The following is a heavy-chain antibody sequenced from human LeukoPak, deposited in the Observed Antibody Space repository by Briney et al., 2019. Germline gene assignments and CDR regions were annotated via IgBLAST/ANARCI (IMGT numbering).Heavy chain of an antibody. CDR3: VQNSGSYTAAFDY. CDR2: IIPIFGTA. Sequence: SVKVSCKASGGTFSSYAISWVRQAPGQGLEWMGGIIPIFGTANYAQKLQGRVTMTTDTSTSTAYMELRSLRSDDTAVYYCVQNSGSYTAAFDYWGQGTLVTVSS. V-gene: IGHV1-69*05. CDR1: GGTFSSYA. J-gene: IGHJ4*02. D-gene: IGHD1-26*01.